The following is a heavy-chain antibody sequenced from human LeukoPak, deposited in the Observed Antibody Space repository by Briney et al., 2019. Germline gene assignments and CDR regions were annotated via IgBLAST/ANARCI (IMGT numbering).Heavy chain of an antibody. CDR2: IYSGGST. Sequence: GGSLRLSCAASGFSVSSNHMSWVRQAPGKGLEWVSVIYSGGSTYYADSVKGRFTISRDNSKNTLYLQVNSLRAGDTAVYYCARDRGSSWTYSFDYWGQGTLVTVSS. CDR3: ARDRGSSWTYSFDY. J-gene: IGHJ4*02. CDR1: GFSVSSNH. D-gene: IGHD6-13*01. V-gene: IGHV3-53*01.